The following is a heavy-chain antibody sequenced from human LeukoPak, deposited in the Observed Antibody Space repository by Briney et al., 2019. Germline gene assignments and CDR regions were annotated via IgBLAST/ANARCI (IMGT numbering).Heavy chain of an antibody. V-gene: IGHV1-46*01. D-gene: IGHD3-10*01. CDR2: INPSGGST. CDR1: GYTFTSYY. J-gene: IGHJ4*02. Sequence: ASVKVSCKASGYTFTSYYMHWVRQAPGQGLEWMGIINPSGGSTSYSQKFQGRVTMTRDTSTSTDYMELSSLRSEDTAVYYCARGPRGVLWFGEFLLWGQGTLVTVSS. CDR3: ARGPRGVLWFGEFLL.